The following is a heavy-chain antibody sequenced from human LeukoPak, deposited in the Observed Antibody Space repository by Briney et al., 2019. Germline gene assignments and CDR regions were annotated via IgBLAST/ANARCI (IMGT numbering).Heavy chain of an antibody. CDR1: GFTFSSSA. V-gene: IGHV3-23*01. Sequence: GGSLRLSCAASGFTFSSSAMSWVRQVPGKGLEWVSGISASGGSTSYADSVRGRFTISRDNSKNTLYVQMNSLRDEDTAVYYCAKDRRGNAPRGAFDIWGQGTMVTVSS. CDR3: AKDRRGNAPRGAFDI. D-gene: IGHD1-1*01. CDR2: ISASGGST. J-gene: IGHJ3*02.